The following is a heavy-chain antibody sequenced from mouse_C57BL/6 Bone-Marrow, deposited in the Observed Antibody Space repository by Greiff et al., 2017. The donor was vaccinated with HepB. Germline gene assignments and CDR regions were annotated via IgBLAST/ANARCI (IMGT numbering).Heavy chain of an antibody. V-gene: IGHV5-9*01. CDR3: ARLFYFDY. Sequence: DVKLVESGGGLVKPGGSLKLSCAASGFTFSRYTMSWVRQTPEKRLEWVATISGGGGNTYYPDSVKGRFTISRDNAKNTLYLQMSSLRSEDTALYYCARLFYFDYWGQGTTLTVSS. J-gene: IGHJ2*01. CDR1: GFTFSRYT. CDR2: ISGGGGNT.